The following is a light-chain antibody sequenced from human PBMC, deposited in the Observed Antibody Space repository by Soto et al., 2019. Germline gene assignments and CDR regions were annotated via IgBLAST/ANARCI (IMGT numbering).Light chain of an antibody. V-gene: IGKV3-20*01. J-gene: IGKJ1*01. Sequence: EIVLTQSPGTLSLSPGERATLSCRASQSDSSSYLAWYQQKPGQAPRLLIYGASSRATGIPDRFSGSGSGTDFTFTICRLEPEDFAVYYCQQYGSSPWTFGQGTKVDIK. CDR2: GAS. CDR3: QQYGSSPWT. CDR1: QSDSSSY.